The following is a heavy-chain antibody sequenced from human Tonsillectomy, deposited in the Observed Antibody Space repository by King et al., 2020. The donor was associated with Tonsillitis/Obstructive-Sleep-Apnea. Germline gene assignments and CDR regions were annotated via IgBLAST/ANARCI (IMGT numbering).Heavy chain of an antibody. V-gene: IGHV3-66*01. CDR3: ARAVAAAGTGGY. Sequence: VQLVESGGGLVQPGGSLRLSCAASGFTVSSNYMSWVRQAPGKVLEWVSVMYSGGSTYYADSVKGRFTISRDNSKNTLYLQMNSLRAEDTAVYYCARAVAAAGTGGYWGQGTLVTVSS. CDR2: MYSGGST. CDR1: GFTVSSNY. J-gene: IGHJ4*02. D-gene: IGHD6-13*01.